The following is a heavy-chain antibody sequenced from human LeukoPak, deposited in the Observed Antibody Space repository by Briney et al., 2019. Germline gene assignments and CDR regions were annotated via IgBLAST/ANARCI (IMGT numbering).Heavy chain of an antibody. CDR3: AGARDIVVVVAANDY. V-gene: IGHV3-30-3*01. Sequence: GGSLRLSCAASGFTFSSYAMHWVRQAPGKGLEWVAVISYDGSNKYYADSVKGRFTISRDNSKNTLYLQMNSLRAEDTAVYYCAGARDIVVVVAANDYWGQGTLVTVSS. CDR1: GFTFSSYA. D-gene: IGHD2-15*01. J-gene: IGHJ4*02. CDR2: ISYDGSNK.